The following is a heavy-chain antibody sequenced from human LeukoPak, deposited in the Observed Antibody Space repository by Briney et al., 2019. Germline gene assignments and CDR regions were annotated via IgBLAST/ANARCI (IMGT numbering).Heavy chain of an antibody. V-gene: IGHV3-30-3*01. CDR2: ISSDGSNK. CDR3: ARAHTSGWYYFDY. Sequence: PGGSLRLSCAAAGFTFSSYAMHWVRQAPDKGLEWVAVISSDGSNKYYADSVKGRVTISRDNSKNTLYLQMNSLRGEDTAVYYCARAHTSGWYYFDYWGQGTLVTVSS. D-gene: IGHD6-19*01. CDR1: GFTFSSYA. J-gene: IGHJ4*02.